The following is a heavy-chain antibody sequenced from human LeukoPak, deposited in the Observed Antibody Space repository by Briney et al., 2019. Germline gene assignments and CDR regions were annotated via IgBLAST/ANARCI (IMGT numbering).Heavy chain of an antibody. CDR1: GGSISSYY. V-gene: IGHV4-59*01. Sequence: SETLSLTCTVSGGSISSYYWSWIRQPPGKGLEWIGYIYYSGSTNYNPSLKSRVTISVDTSKNQFSLKLSSVTAADTAVYYCARSRLVQFDYWGQGTLVTVSS. CDR3: ARSRLVQFDY. D-gene: IGHD3-10*02. J-gene: IGHJ4*02. CDR2: IYYSGST.